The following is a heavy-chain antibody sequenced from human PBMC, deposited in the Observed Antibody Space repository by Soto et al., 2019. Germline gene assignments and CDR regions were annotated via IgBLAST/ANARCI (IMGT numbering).Heavy chain of an antibody. V-gene: IGHV3-33*06. Sequence: QVQLVESGGGVVQPGRSLRLSCAASGFTFSSYGMHWVRQATGKGLEWVAVIWYNGSDKKYADSVKGRFTISRDNSEKTLYLQMNSLRTEDTAVYYCAKDYGDWTGLYYYGMDVWGQGTTVTVSS. CDR2: IWYNGSDK. D-gene: IGHD4-17*01. CDR1: GFTFSSYG. J-gene: IGHJ6*02. CDR3: AKDYGDWTGLYYYGMDV.